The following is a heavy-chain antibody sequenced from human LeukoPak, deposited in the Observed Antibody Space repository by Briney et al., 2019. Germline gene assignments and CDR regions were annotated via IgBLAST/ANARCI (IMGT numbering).Heavy chain of an antibody. CDR2: INPNSGGT. Sequence: ASVKVSCKASGYTFTGYYMHWVRQAPGQGLEWMGRINPNSGGTNYAQKFQGRVTMTRDTSISTAYMELSRLRSDDTAVYYCARDYLLAGGHFPFDYWGQGTLVTVSS. CDR1: GYTFTGYY. D-gene: IGHD3-3*02. V-gene: IGHV1-2*02. CDR3: ARDYLLAGGHFPFDY. J-gene: IGHJ4*02.